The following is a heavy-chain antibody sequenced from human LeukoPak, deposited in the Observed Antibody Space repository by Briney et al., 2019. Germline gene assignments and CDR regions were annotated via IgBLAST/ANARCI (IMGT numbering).Heavy chain of an antibody. J-gene: IGHJ5*02. V-gene: IGHV7-4-1*02. CDR2: INTNTGNP. D-gene: IGHD6-13*01. CDR3: AREFYSSSRYWFDP. CDR1: GYSFTSYA. Sequence: ASVKVSCKASGYSFTSYAMNWVRQAPGQGLEWMGWINTNTGNPTYAQGFTGRFVFSLDTSVSTAYLQISSLKAEDTAVYYCAREFYSSSRYWFDPWGQGTLVTVSS.